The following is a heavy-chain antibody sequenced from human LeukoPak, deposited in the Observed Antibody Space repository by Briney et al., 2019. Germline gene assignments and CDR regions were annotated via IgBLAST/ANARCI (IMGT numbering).Heavy chain of an antibody. V-gene: IGHV5-51*01. D-gene: IGHD2-21*01. CDR1: GYSFTSYW. Sequence: GESLKISCKGSGYSFTSYWIGWVRQMPGKGLEWMGIIYPGDSDTRYSPSFQGQVTISADMSISTAYLEWSSLRASDTAMYYCAKHFSGGDYDAFEIWGQGTLLTVSP. CDR2: IYPGDSDT. CDR3: AKHFSGGDYDAFEI. J-gene: IGHJ3*02.